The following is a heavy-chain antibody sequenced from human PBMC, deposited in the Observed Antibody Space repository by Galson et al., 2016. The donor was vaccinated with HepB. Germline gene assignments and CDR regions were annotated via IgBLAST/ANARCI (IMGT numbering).Heavy chain of an antibody. CDR1: GFTFSSYF. V-gene: IGHV3-7*03. CDR3: AKLAGYYGSGTLDY. Sequence: SLRLSCAASGFTFSSYFMTWVRQAPGKGLQWVANIEKDGSEKNYVDSVKGRFTISRDNSKNTLYLQMNSLKTEDTAVYYCAKLAGYYGSGTLDYWGQGTLVTVSS. D-gene: IGHD3-10*01. J-gene: IGHJ4*02. CDR2: IEKDGSEK.